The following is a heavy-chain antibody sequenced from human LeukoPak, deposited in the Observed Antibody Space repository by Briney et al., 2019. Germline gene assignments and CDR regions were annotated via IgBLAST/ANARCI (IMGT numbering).Heavy chain of an antibody. D-gene: IGHD6-13*01. Sequence: SETLSLTCTVSGGSISSYYWSWIRQPPGKGLEWIGYIYYSGSTNYNPSLKSRVTISVDTSKNQLSLKLSSVTAADTAVYYCARLQLVFRRYYFDYWGQGTLVTVSS. J-gene: IGHJ4*02. CDR1: GGSISSYY. V-gene: IGHV4-59*08. CDR3: ARLQLVFRRYYFDY. CDR2: IYYSGST.